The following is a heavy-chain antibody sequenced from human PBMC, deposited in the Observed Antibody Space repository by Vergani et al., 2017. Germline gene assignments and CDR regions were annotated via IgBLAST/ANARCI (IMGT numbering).Heavy chain of an antibody. Sequence: QVQLVQSGAEVKKPGSSVKVSCKASGGTFSSYAISWVRQAPGQGLEWMGGIIPIFGTANYAQKFQGRVTITADESTSTAYMELSSLRSEDTAVYYCAGAPGDWTQGGYYYYMDVWGKGTTVTVSS. CDR3: AGAPGDWTQGGYYYYMDV. V-gene: IGHV1-69*01. J-gene: IGHJ6*03. CDR1: GGTFSSYA. D-gene: IGHD3/OR15-3a*01. CDR2: IIPIFGTA.